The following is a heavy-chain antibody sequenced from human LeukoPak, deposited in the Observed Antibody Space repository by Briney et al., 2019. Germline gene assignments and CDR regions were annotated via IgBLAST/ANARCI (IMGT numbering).Heavy chain of an antibody. CDR1: GGTFSGYY. CDR3: ARWPGWFDP. J-gene: IGHJ5*02. Sequence: TSETLSLTCAVYGGTFSGYYWSWIRQPPGKGLEWIGEINHSGSTNYNPSLKSRVTISVDTSKNQFSLKLSSVTAADTAVYYCARWPGWFDPWGKGTLSPSPQ. D-gene: IGHD5-12*01. CDR2: INHSGST. V-gene: IGHV4-34*01.